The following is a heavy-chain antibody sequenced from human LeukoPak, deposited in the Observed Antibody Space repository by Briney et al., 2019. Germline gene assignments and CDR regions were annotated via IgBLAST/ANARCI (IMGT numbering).Heavy chain of an antibody. D-gene: IGHD2-2*01. V-gene: IGHV3-53*01. CDR2: IYSGGST. CDR3: AREGICSSTSCNYGMDV. Sequence: GASLRLSCAAFGFTFSTYAMTWVRQAPGKGLEWVSVIYSGGSTYYADSVKGRFTISRDNSKNTLYLQMNSLRAEDTAVYYCAREGICSSTSCNYGMDVWGQGTLVTVSS. J-gene: IGHJ6*02. CDR1: GFTFSTYA.